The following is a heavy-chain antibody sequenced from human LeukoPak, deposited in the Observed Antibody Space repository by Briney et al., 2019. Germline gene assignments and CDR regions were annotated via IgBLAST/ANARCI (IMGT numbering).Heavy chain of an antibody. CDR2: IYHSGST. Sequence: PSETLSLTCAVSGYSISSGYYWGWIRQPPGKGLEWIGSIYHSGSTYYNPSLKSRVTISVDTSKNQFSLKLSSVTAADTAVYHCARHFRPYPFRGVVVIYYFDYWGQGTLVTVSS. J-gene: IGHJ4*02. CDR3: ARHFRPYPFRGVVVIYYFDY. CDR1: GYSISSGYY. D-gene: IGHD3-22*01. V-gene: IGHV4-38-2*01.